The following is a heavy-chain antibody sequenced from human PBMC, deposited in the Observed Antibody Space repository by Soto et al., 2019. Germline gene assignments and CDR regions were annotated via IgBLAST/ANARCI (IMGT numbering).Heavy chain of an antibody. J-gene: IGHJ4*02. CDR2: ISYDGSNK. Sequence: GGSLRLSCAASGFTFSSYGMHWVRQAPGKGLEWVAVISYDGSNKYYADSVKGRFTISRDNSKNTLYLQMNSLRAEDTAVYYCAKAWGVDYVNYFDYWGQGTLVTVSS. CDR1: GFTFSSYG. V-gene: IGHV3-30*18. D-gene: IGHD4-17*01. CDR3: AKAWGVDYVNYFDY.